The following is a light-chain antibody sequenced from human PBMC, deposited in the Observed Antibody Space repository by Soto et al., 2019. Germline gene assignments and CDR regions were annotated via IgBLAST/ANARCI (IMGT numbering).Light chain of an antibody. Sequence: DIQMTQSPSSLSASVGDSVTMTCQASQDIKNFLNWYQQKPGKAPKLLIYDAFKLDTGGPSRFSGSGSGTDFTFTISSLHPEDIATYFCQQYDSLPPTFGGGTKVEI. CDR1: QDIKNF. V-gene: IGKV1-33*01. CDR2: DAF. J-gene: IGKJ4*01. CDR3: QQYDSLPPT.